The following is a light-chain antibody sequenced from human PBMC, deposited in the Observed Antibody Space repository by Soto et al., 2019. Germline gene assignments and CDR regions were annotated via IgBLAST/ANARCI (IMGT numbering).Light chain of an antibody. J-gene: IGKJ2*01. CDR3: QQRTNWQYT. CDR1: QSVDTL. Sequence: EVMLKQFPATLSFSPGERATLSCRASQSVDTLVAWFQQKPGQAPRLLIYDASNRATGIPARFSGSGSGTDFTLTIDSLEPEDSAVYYCQQRTNWQYTFGQGTSLEIE. V-gene: IGKV3-11*01. CDR2: DAS.